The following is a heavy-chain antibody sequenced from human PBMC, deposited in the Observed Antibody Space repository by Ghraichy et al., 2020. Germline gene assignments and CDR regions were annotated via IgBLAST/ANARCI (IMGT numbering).Heavy chain of an antibody. J-gene: IGHJ6*02. CDR1: GGSFSGYY. CDR2: INHSGST. Sequence: SETLSLTCAVYGGSFSGYYWSWIRQPPGKGLEWIGEINHSGSTNYNPSLKSRVTISVDTSKNQFSLKLSSVTAADTAVYYCARGQAYNYDFWSGYYYYGMDVWGQGTTVTVSS. CDR3: ARGQAYNYDFWSGYYYYGMDV. D-gene: IGHD3-3*01. V-gene: IGHV4-34*01.